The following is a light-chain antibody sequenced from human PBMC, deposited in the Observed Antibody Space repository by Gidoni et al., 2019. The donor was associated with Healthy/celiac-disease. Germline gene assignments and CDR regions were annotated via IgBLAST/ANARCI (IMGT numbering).Light chain of an antibody. J-gene: IGLJ2*01. V-gene: IGLV1-51*01. CDR1: SSNIGNTY. CDR2: DNN. CDR3: GTWDSSLSAVV. Sequence: QSVLPQPTSVLAAPGKKVTISCSGSSSNIGNTYVSWYQNLPGTAPKRLINDNNNRPSGIPDLFSGSKSGTSATLSITGLQTGDEADYYCGTWDSSLSAVVFCGGTKLTVL.